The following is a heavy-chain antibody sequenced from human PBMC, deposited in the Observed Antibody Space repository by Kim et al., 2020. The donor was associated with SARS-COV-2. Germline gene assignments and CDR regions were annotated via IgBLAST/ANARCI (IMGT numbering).Heavy chain of an antibody. V-gene: IGHV1-18*01. D-gene: IGHD3-22*01. Sequence: ASVKVSCKASGYTFTSYGISWVRQAPGQGLEWMGWISAYNGNTNYAQKLQGRVTMTTDTSTSTAYMELRSLRSDDTSVYYCAMLSSGYYRSNGAFDIWGQGTMVTVSS. CDR1: GYTFTSYG. CDR3: AMLSSGYYRSNGAFDI. J-gene: IGHJ3*02. CDR2: ISAYNGNT.